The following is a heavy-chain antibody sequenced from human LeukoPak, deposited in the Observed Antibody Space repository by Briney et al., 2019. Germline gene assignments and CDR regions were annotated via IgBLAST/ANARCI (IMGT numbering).Heavy chain of an antibody. J-gene: IGHJ5*02. V-gene: IGHV4-34*01. CDR3: ARGLWFDP. Sequence: SETLSLTCAVYGGSFSGYYWSWTRQPPGKGLEWIGEINHSGSTNYNPSLKSRVTISVDTSKNQFSLKLSSVTAADTAVYYCARGLWFDPWGQGTLVTVSS. CDR1: GGSFSGYY. CDR2: INHSGST.